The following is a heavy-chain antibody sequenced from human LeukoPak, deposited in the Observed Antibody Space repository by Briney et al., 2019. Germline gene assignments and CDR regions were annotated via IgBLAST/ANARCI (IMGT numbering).Heavy chain of an antibody. D-gene: IGHD2-15*01. J-gene: IGHJ6*03. Sequence: SETLSLTCTVSGGSISLYYWNWIRKPPGKGLEWIGYIYTSGSTKYNPSLKSRVTISVDTSKNQLSLKLSSVTAADTAVYYCAGPDIATRPRKYYYYYMDVWGKGTTVTVSS. V-gene: IGHV4-4*09. CDR1: GGSISLYY. CDR3: AGPDIATRPRKYYYYYMDV. CDR2: IYTSGST.